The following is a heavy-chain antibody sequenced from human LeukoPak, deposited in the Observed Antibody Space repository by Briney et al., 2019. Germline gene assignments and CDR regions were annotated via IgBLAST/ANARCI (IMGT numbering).Heavy chain of an antibody. CDR3: ATPIVYSSSWYDPSFDY. CDR1: GYSISSGYC. Sequence: PLETLSLTCAVSGYSISSGYCWGWIRQPPGKGLEWIGSIYHSGSTYYNPSLKSRVTISVDTSKNQFSLKLSSVTAADTPVYYCATPIVYSSSWYDPSFDYWGQGTLVTASS. J-gene: IGHJ4*02. CDR2: IYHSGST. D-gene: IGHD6-13*01. V-gene: IGHV4-38-2*01.